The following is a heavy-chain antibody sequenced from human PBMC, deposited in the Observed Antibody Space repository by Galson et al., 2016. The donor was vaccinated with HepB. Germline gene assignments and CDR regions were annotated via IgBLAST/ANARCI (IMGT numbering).Heavy chain of an antibody. Sequence: SLRLSCAASGFTFSSYVMSWVRQAPGKGLGLVSGISGSGGTTNYADSVKGRFTISRDNSKNTVFLQMNSLRAEDTAVYYCAKAIGSGSFGYDYYGLDVWGQGTTVTVSS. CDR3: AKAIGSGSFGYDYYGLDV. D-gene: IGHD3-10*01. CDR1: GFTFSSYV. CDR2: ISGSGGTT. J-gene: IGHJ6*02. V-gene: IGHV3-23*01.